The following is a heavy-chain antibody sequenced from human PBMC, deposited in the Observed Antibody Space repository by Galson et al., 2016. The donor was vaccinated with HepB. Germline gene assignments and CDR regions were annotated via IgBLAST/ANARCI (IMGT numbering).Heavy chain of an antibody. Sequence: SLRLSCAASGFTFSTYAMHWVRQAPGQGLEWVAGISFDGSNNYYADSVKGRFTISSDNSKNTLYLQMNSLRPEDTAVHYCARSKGYYYYAMDVWGQGTTVTVSS. J-gene: IGHJ6*02. CDR3: ARSKGYYYYAMDV. V-gene: IGHV3-30-3*01. CDR1: GFTFSTYA. CDR2: ISFDGSNN.